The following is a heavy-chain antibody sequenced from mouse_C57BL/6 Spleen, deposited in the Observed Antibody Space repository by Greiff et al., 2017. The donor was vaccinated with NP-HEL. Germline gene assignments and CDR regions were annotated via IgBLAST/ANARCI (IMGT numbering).Heavy chain of an antibody. Sequence: EVQVVESEGGLVQPGSSMKLSCTASGFTFSDYYMAWVRQVPEKGLEWVANINYDGSSTYYLDSLKSRFIISRDNTKNILYLQMSSLKSEDTATYYCARARYDYDDGFDYWGQSTTLTVSS. CDR3: ARARYDYDDGFDY. J-gene: IGHJ2*01. D-gene: IGHD2-4*01. CDR2: INYDGSST. CDR1: GFTFSDYY. V-gene: IGHV5-16*01.